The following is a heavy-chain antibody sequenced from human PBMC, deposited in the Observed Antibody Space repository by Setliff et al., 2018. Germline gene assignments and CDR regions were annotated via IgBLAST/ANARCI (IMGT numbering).Heavy chain of an antibody. V-gene: IGHV3-53*01. J-gene: IGHJ3*02. D-gene: IGHD3-22*01. CDR3: TKDSSGRDAFDI. CDR1: GFAVSGAY. CDR2: IYSSGNT. Sequence: PGGSLRLSCAGSGFAVSGAYMSWVRQAPGKGLEWVSIIYSSGNTAYTDSVKGRFTISRDTSKNTVYLQMNNVTVDDTAVYYCTKDSSGRDAFDIWGQGTMVTVSS.